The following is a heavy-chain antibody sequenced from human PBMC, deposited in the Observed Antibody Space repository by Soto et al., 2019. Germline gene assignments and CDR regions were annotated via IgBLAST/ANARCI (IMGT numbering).Heavy chain of an antibody. J-gene: IGHJ6*02. V-gene: IGHV3-21*01. Sequence: PVGSLRLSCAASGFTFSSYSMNWVRQAPGKGLEWVSSISSSSSYIYYADSVKGRFTISRDNAKNSLYLQMNSLRAEDTAVYYCARAHCSSTSCYPDYYYYGMDVWGQGTTVTVSS. CDR3: ARAHCSSTSCYPDYYYYGMDV. CDR2: ISSSSSYI. CDR1: GFTFSSYS. D-gene: IGHD2-2*01.